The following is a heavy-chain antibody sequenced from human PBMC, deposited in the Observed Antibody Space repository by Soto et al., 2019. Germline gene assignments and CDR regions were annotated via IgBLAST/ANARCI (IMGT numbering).Heavy chain of an antibody. CDR2: IIPIFGTA. CDR1: GGTFSSYA. Sequence: QVQLVQSGAEVKKPGSSVKVSCKASGGTFSSYAISWVRQAPGQGLEWMGGIIPIFGTANYAQKFQGRVTITADEPTSTAYMELRSLSSEDTAVYYCARAAFSGSYSARWGQGTLVTVSS. CDR3: ARAAFSGSYSAR. J-gene: IGHJ4*02. V-gene: IGHV1-69*12. D-gene: IGHD1-26*01.